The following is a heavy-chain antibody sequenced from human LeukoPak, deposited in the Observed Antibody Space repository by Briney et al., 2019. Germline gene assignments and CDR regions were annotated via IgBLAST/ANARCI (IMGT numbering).Heavy chain of an antibody. CDR2: IYYSGST. J-gene: IGHJ3*02. V-gene: IGHV4-59*08. CDR1: GGSISSYY. CDR3: ARNGSYWVFAAFDI. Sequence: SETLSLTCTVSGGSISSYYWSWIRQPPGKGLEWIGYIYYSGSTNYNPSLKSRVTISVDTSKNQFSLKLSSVTAADTAVYYCARNGSYWVFAAFDIWGQGTMVTVSS. D-gene: IGHD1-26*01.